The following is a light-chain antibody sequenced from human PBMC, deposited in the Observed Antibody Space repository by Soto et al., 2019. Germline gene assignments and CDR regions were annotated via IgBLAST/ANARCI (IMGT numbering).Light chain of an antibody. J-gene: IGKJ1*01. Sequence: IVLTQSPVTLAVSPGESAVLSCRASQSVSTSLAWYQHRPGQAPRLFIYDASKRAPGIPARFTGSGSGTNFTLTIITIEPEDIVFYYFQVPAVWLSFAQGTRLDIK. V-gene: IGKV3-11*01. CDR1: QSVSTS. CDR2: DAS. CDR3: QVPAVWLS.